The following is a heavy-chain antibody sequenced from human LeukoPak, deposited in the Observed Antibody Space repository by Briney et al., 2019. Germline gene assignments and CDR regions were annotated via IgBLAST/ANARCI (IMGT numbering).Heavy chain of an antibody. Sequence: ATVKVSCKASGYIFTDYYLHWVRQAPGQGLEWMGWMNPKSAGTWYAQRFQGRVTMTQDTSISTACMELRSLRYDDTAVYYCARDGYNWDEGFGPWGQGPLVTVS. CDR2: MNPKSAGT. V-gene: IGHV1-2*02. CDR3: ARDGYNWDEGFGP. J-gene: IGHJ5*02. D-gene: IGHD1-20*01. CDR1: GYIFTDYY.